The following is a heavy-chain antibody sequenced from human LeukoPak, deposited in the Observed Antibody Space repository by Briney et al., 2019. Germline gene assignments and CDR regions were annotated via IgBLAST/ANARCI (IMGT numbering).Heavy chain of an antibody. D-gene: IGHD5-24*01. CDR3: ARYTYKHDC. Sequence: GGSLRLSCAASGFTVSSNYMSWVRQAPGKGLEWVANVKEDGNQKTYVDSVKGRFTISRDNAKNSLFLQINNVRADDTAVYYCARYTYKHDCWGQGTLVTVSS. V-gene: IGHV3-7*01. CDR2: VKEDGNQK. J-gene: IGHJ4*02. CDR1: GFTVSSNY.